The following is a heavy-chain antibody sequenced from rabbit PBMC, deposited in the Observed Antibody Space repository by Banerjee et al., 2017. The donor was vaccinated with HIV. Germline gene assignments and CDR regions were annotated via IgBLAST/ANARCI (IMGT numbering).Heavy chain of an antibody. Sequence: QEQLEESGGDLVKPEGSLTLTCTASGFSFSNKYVMCWVRQAPGKGLEWIACIDVSSSGSTYYASWAKGRFTVSKTSSTTVTLQMTSLTAADTATYFCARDDAGVVGYDWDLWGQGTLVTVS. CDR1: GFSFSNKYV. V-gene: IGHV1S45*01. CDR3: ARDDAGVVGYDWDL. J-gene: IGHJ6*01. D-gene: IGHD4-2*01. CDR2: IDVSSSGST.